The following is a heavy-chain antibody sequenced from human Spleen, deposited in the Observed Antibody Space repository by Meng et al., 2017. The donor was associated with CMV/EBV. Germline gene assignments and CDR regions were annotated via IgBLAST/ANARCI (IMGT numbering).Heavy chain of an antibody. CDR3: ARRDYDFWSGYIRELFDP. CDR2: IIPILDIT. Sequence: SVKVSCKASGGTFSSYAISWVRQAPGQGLEWMGGIIPILDITNYAQKFQGRVTITADKSTSTAYMELSSLRSEDTAVYYCARRDYDFWSGYIRELFDPWGQGTLVTVSS. CDR1: GGTFSSYA. J-gene: IGHJ5*02. V-gene: IGHV1-69*10. D-gene: IGHD3-3*01.